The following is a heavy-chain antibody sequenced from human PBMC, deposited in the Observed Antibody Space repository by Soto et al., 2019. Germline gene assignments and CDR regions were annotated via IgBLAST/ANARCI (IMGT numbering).Heavy chain of an antibody. CDR3: ARLGRTDYGEPSMFN. D-gene: IGHD4-17*01. CDR1: GGSISSSSYY. CDR2: IYYTGST. J-gene: IGHJ4*02. Sequence: SETLSLTCTVSGGSISSSSYYWGWIRQPPGKGLEWIGSIYYTGSTYYNSSLKSRVTISVDTSKNQFSLKLSSVTAADTAVYYCARLGRTDYGEPSMFNWGQGTLVTVSS. V-gene: IGHV4-39*01.